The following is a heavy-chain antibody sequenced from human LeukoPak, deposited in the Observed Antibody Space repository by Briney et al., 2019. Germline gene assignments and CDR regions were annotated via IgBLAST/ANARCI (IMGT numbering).Heavy chain of an antibody. Sequence: GGSLRLSCAASGFTFSNAWMSWVRQAPGKGLEWVSVIYSGGNTYYTGSVRGRFTISRDNAKNTLYLQMNNLRAEDTAVYYCASLLGYCRGGTCSSDDYWGQGTLVTVSS. CDR3: ASLLGYCRGGTCSSDDY. D-gene: IGHD2-15*01. J-gene: IGHJ4*02. V-gene: IGHV3-53*01. CDR2: IYSGGNT. CDR1: GFTFSNAW.